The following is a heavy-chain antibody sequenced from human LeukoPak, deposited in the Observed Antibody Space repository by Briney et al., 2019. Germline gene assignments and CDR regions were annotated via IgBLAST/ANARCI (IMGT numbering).Heavy chain of an antibody. Sequence: TGGSLRLSCAASGFTFSSYWMHWVRQAPGKGLVWVSRIISDGSSTTYVDSVKGRFTISRDNAKNTVFLQMNSLRAEDTAVYYCARGTGGTRMDVWGQGTTVTVSS. CDR2: IISDGSST. CDR1: GFTFSSYW. V-gene: IGHV3-74*01. J-gene: IGHJ6*01. CDR3: ARGTGGTRMDV. D-gene: IGHD2-8*02.